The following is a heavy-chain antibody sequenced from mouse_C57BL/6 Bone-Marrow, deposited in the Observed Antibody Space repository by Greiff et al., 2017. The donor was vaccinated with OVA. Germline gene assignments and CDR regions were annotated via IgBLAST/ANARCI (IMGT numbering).Heavy chain of an antibody. CDR1: GYTFTSYW. J-gene: IGHJ2*01. Sequence: QVQLQQSGAELVKPGASVKLSCKASGYTFTSYWMHWVKQRPGQGLEWIGMIHPNSGSTNYNEKFKSKATLTVDKSSSTAYMQLSSLTSEDSAVYYCARWNYGSSFDYWGQGTTLTVSS. V-gene: IGHV1-64*01. CDR3: ARWNYGSSFDY. CDR2: IHPNSGST. D-gene: IGHD1-1*01.